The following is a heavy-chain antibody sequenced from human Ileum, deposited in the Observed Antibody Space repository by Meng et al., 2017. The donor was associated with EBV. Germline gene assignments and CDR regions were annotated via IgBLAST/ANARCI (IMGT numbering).Heavy chain of an antibody. J-gene: IGHJ4*02. D-gene: IGHD1-14*01. CDR3: ARDPTGGEDHQRV. Sequence: QESGPERVNPPCHLSLTCAVSGCSISSSNWWSLVRQPPGKGLEWIGQIYHSGITIYNPSLKSRVTMSVDNSKNQFSLKLNSMTAADTAVYYCARDPTGGEDHQRVWGQGTLVTVSS. CDR2: IYHSGIT. CDR1: GCSISSSNW. V-gene: IGHV4-4*03.